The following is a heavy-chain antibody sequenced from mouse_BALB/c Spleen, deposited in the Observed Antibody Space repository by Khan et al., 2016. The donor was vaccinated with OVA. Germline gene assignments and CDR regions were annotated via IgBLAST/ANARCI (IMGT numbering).Heavy chain of an antibody. J-gene: IGHJ2*01. D-gene: IGHD1-1*01. CDR1: GYSFTGYF. CDR2: INPHIGET. Sequence: VQLKQSGPELVKPGASVKISCKASGYSFTGYFMNWVMQSHGKSLEWIGRINPHIGETFYNQKFKGKATLTVAKSSSTAHMELRSLASEDSAVYYCTRIYRSDFDYWGQGTTLTVSS. V-gene: IGHV1-20*02. CDR3: TRIYRSDFDY.